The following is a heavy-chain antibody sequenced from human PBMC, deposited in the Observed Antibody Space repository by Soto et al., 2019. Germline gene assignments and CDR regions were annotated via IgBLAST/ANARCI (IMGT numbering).Heavy chain of an antibody. D-gene: IGHD3-10*01. Sequence: QVQLVESGGGVVQPGRSLRLSCAASGFTFSSYGMHWVRQAPGKGLEWVAVISYDGSNKYYADSVKGRFTISRDNSKNTLYLQMNRLRAEDQAVYYCAQDRGGPFDYWGQGTLVTVSS. V-gene: IGHV3-30*18. CDR3: AQDRGGPFDY. J-gene: IGHJ4*02. CDR2: ISYDGSNK. CDR1: GFTFSSYG.